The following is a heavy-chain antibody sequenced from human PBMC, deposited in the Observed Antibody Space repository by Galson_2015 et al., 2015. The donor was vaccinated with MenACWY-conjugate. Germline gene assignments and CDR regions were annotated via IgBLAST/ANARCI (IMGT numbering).Heavy chain of an antibody. CDR3: AREGDAGSGFGELRGNDAFDI. V-gene: IGHV3-30*04. Sequence: SLRLSCAASGFTFSSYAMHWVRQAPGKGLEWVAVISYDGSNKYYADSVKGRFTISRDNSKNTLYLQMNSLRAEDTAVYYCAREGDAGSGFGELRGNDAFDIWGQGTMVTVSS. CDR1: GFTFSSYA. D-gene: IGHD3-10*01. CDR2: ISYDGSNK. J-gene: IGHJ3*02.